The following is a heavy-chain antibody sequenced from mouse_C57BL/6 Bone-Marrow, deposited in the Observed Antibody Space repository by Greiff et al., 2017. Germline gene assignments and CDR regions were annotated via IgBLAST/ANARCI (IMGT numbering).Heavy chain of an antibody. CDR2: IDPSDSET. J-gene: IGHJ1*03. CDR3: AREYYGSSSWDFDV. D-gene: IGHD1-1*01. CDR1: GYTFTSYW. Sequence: QVQLQQPGAELVRPGSSVKLSCKASGYTFTSYWMHWVKQRPIQGLEWIGNIDPSDSETHYNQKFKDKATLTVDKSSSTAYMQLSSLTSEDSAVYYCAREYYGSSSWDFDVWGTGTTVTVSS. V-gene: IGHV1-52*01.